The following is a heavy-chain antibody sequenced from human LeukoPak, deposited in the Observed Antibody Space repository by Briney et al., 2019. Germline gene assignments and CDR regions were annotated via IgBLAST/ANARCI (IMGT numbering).Heavy chain of an antibody. V-gene: IGHV4-59*01. CDR2: IYYSGST. D-gene: IGHD3-22*01. CDR3: ARGQANYYDSSGYYALDY. J-gene: IGHJ4*02. Sequence: PSETLSLTCTVSGGSISSYYWSWIRQPPGKGLEWIGYIYYSGSTNYNPSLKSRVTISVDTSKNQFSLKLSSVTAADTAVYYCARGQANYYDSSGYYALDYWGQGTLVTVSS. CDR1: GGSISSYY.